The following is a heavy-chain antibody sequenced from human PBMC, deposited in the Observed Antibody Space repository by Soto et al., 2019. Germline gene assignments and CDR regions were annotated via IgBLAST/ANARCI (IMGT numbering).Heavy chain of an antibody. J-gene: IGHJ4*02. CDR2: INGDGRVT. D-gene: IGHD2-21*02. Sequence: EVQLVESGGGLVQPGGSLRLSCAASGFTFSHYWIHWARQVPGKGLVWVSRINGDGRVTHYADSVNGRFIISRDNAKNTAFLQMNSLRVEDTGVYYCARAPPDGGNSGTGDYLGQGTLVSVSS. CDR1: GFTFSHYW. V-gene: IGHV3-74*01. CDR3: ARAPPDGGNSGTGDY.